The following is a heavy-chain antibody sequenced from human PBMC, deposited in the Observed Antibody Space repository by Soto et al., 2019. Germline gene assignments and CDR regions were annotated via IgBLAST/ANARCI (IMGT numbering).Heavy chain of an antibody. J-gene: IGHJ5*02. CDR3: ARGVTPGIAAARVWFDP. CDR1: GYTFTSYA. CDR2: INAGNGNT. D-gene: IGHD6-13*01. Sequence: ASVKVSCKASGYTFTSYAMHWVRQAPGQRLEWMGWINAGNGNTKYSQKFQGRVTITRDTSASTAYMELSSLRSEDTAVYYCARGVTPGIAAARVWFDPWGHGTLVTVSS. V-gene: IGHV1-3*01.